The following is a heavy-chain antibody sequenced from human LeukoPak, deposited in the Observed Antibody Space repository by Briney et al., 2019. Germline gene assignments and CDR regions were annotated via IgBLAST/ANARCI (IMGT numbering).Heavy chain of an antibody. CDR1: GFTLDDYA. CDR3: AKGSATVTTVGGFDY. Sequence: TGGSLRLSCAASGFTLDDYAMHWVRQAPGKGLEWVSGISWNSGSIGYADSVKGRFTISRDNAKNSLYLQMTSLRAEDTALYYCAKGSATVTTVGGFDYWGQGTLVTASS. CDR2: ISWNSGSI. D-gene: IGHD4-17*01. J-gene: IGHJ4*02. V-gene: IGHV3-9*01.